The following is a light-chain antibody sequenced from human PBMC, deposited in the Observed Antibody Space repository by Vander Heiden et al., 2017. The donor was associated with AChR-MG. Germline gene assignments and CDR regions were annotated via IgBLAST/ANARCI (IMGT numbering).Light chain of an antibody. Sequence: SSELTQDPAVSVALGPTVRITCQGDSLRSYYASWYRQKPGQAPVLVIYGKNNRPSGIPDRFSGSSSGNTASLTITGAQAEDEADYYCNSRDSSGNHEVFGGGTKLTVL. CDR2: GKN. V-gene: IGLV3-19*01. CDR1: SLRSYY. J-gene: IGLJ3*02. CDR3: NSRDSSGNHEV.